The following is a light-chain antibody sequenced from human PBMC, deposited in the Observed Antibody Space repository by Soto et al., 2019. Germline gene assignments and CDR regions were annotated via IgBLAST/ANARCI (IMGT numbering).Light chain of an antibody. CDR2: AAS. Sequence: DIQMTQAPSTLSGSVGNRVAITCRASQTISSWLYWYQQKAGLAPKLLIYAASSLQSGVPSRLSGSGSGTDFTLTISSLKPEDFETYYCQQTYSTPPTFGQGTKVDIK. CDR3: QQTYSTPPT. CDR1: QTISSW. V-gene: IGKV1-39*01. J-gene: IGKJ1*01.